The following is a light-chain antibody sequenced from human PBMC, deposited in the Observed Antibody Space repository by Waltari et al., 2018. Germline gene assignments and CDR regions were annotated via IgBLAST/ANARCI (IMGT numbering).Light chain of an antibody. CDR3: QQLSSHPPT. Sequence: IQLTQSPSSLSASVGDSVTITCRAFPDMRGFLPWYQQQPGKAPDLLIYGAFTLQSGVPSSFSGSGSGTDFTLTISSLEPEDFATYYCQQLSSHPPTFGPGTKVDFK. V-gene: IGKV1-9*01. CDR2: GAF. CDR1: PDMRGF. J-gene: IGKJ3*01.